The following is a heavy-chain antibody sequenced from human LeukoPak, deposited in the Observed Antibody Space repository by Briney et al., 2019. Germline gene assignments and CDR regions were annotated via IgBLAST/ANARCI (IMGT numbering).Heavy chain of an antibody. CDR2: ISSSGSTI. J-gene: IGHJ6*02. Sequence: PGGSLRLSCAASGFTFSDYYMSWIRQAPGKGLEWLSYISSSGSTIYYADSVKGRFTISRDNAKNLLYLQMNSLRAEDTAMYYCARDRLRPWIQLPHGMDVWGQGTTVTVSS. V-gene: IGHV3-11*04. CDR1: GFTFSDYY. D-gene: IGHD5-18*01. CDR3: ARDRLRPWIQLPHGMDV.